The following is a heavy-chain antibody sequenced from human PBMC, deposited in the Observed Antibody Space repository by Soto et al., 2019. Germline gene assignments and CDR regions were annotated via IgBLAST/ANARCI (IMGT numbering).Heavy chain of an antibody. Sequence: GGSLRLSCAASGFTFSSYSMNWVRQAPGKGLEWVSYISSSSSTIYYADSVKGRFTISRDNAKNSLYLQMNSLRAEDTAVYYCARDLSYCSGGSCYTDAFDIWGQGTMVTVSS. J-gene: IGHJ3*02. D-gene: IGHD2-15*01. CDR2: ISSSSSTI. V-gene: IGHV3-48*01. CDR3: ARDLSYCSGGSCYTDAFDI. CDR1: GFTFSSYS.